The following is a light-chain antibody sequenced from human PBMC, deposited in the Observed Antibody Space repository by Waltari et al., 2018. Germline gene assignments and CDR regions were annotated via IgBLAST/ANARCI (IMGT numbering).Light chain of an antibody. J-gene: IGKJ1*01. V-gene: IGKV1-5*03. CDR1: QDISSW. CDR3: QQYNSAPWT. Sequence: DIQMTQSPSSLSASEGDRVTITCRASQDISSWLAWYQQKPGKAPDLLIYKASSLQSGVPSRFSGSGSGTDFTLIISSLQPEDFATYYCQQYNSAPWTFGQGTKVEIK. CDR2: KAS.